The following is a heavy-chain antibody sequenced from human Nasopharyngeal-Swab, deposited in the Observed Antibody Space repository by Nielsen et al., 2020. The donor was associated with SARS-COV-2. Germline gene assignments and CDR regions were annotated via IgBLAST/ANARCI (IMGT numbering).Heavy chain of an antibody. CDR1: GYSFISYW. Sequence: GESLKISCKGSGYSFISYWIGWVRQMPGKGLEWMGIIYPGDSDTRYSPSFQGQVTISADKSISTAYLQWSSLKASDTAMYYCARQMDYYGSGSPPGYWGQGTLVTVSS. J-gene: IGHJ4*02. V-gene: IGHV5-51*01. CDR3: ARQMDYYGSGSPPGY. CDR2: IYPGDSDT. D-gene: IGHD3-10*01.